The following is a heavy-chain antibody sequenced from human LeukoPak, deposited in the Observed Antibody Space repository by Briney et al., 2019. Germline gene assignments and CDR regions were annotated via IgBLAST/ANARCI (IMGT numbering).Heavy chain of an antibody. CDR1: GFTFSSYA. J-gene: IGHJ4*02. CDR3: ARDYDILTGYFRGGFDY. D-gene: IGHD3-9*01. CDR2: ITSSSSDT. V-gene: IGHV3-21*05. Sequence: GGSLRLSCAASGFTFSSYAMHWVRQAPGKGLEWISYITSSSSDTNYADSVKGRFTISRDNAKKSLYLQMNSLRAEDTAVYYCARDYDILTGYFRGGFDYWGQGTLVTVSS.